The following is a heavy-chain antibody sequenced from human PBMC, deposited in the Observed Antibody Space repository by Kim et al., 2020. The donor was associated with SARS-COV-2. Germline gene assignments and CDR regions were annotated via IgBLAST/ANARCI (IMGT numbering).Heavy chain of an antibody. CDR3: ARDFSGYRPPYYYMDV. J-gene: IGHJ6*03. D-gene: IGHD3-22*01. CDR1: GFTFSSYG. Sequence: GGSLRLSCAASGFTFSSYGMHWVRQAPGKGLEWVTVIWYDGSNKYYADSVKGRFTISRDNSKNTLYLQMNSLRGEDTAVYYCARDFSGYRPPYYYMDVWGKGTTVTV. V-gene: IGHV3-33*01. CDR2: IWYDGSNK.